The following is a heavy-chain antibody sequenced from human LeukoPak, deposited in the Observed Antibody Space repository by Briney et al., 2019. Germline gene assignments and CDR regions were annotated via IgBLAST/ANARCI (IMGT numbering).Heavy chain of an antibody. CDR2: ISAYNGNT. J-gene: IGHJ4*02. D-gene: IGHD4-17*01. V-gene: IGHV1-18*01. Sequence: GASVKVSCKASGYTFTSYGISWVRQAPGQGLEWMGWISAYNGNTNYAQKLQGRVTMTTDTSTSTAYMELRSLRSDDTAVYYCARESGVVDYGDYRDYWGQGTLVTVSS. CDR3: ARESGVVDYGDYRDY. CDR1: GYTFTSYG.